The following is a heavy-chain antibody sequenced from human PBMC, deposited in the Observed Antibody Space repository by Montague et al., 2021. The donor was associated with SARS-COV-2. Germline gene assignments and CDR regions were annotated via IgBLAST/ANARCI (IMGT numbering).Heavy chain of an antibody. V-gene: IGHV3-23*01. CDR3: AKSGYCNTKCAALDV. D-gene: IGHD2-15*01. Sequence: SLRLSCAASGVSFSNYVMNWVRQAPGEGLEWVSSIGGSGVDTYYADSVKGRFAISRDNSKNTLYLQMDSLRAEDTALYHCAKSGYCNTKCAALDVWGQGTTATVSS. CDR1: GVSFSNYV. CDR2: IGGSGVDT. J-gene: IGHJ6*02.